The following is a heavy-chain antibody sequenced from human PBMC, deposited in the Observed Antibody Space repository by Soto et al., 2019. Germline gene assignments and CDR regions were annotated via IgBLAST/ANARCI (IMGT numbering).Heavy chain of an antibody. V-gene: IGHV4-59*08. CDR3: ERQSGGYYYYGMDV. Sequence: SETLSLTCTASGGSIIDYYWSWIRQPPGKGLEWIGYIYYSGTTDYSPSLKSRVTISVDTSKNQFSLKLSSVTAADSAIYYCERQSGGYYYYGMDVWGQGTTVTVSS. D-gene: IGHD1-26*01. CDR2: IYYSGTT. J-gene: IGHJ6*02. CDR1: GGSIIDYY.